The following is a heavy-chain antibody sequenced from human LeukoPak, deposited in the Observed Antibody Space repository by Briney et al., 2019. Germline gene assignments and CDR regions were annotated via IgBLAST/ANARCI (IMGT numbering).Heavy chain of an antibody. V-gene: IGHV3-30*02. Sequence: PGGSLRLSCAASGFTFSTYGMHWVRQAPGKGLDWVAFIRYDGSEGYYADSVKDRFTVSRDNSKNTLYLQMNSLRVEDTAVYYCAKVGHGWYEVDYWGQGTLVTVSS. J-gene: IGHJ4*02. CDR1: GFTFSTYG. CDR3: AKVGHGWYEVDY. D-gene: IGHD6-19*01. CDR2: IRYDGSEG.